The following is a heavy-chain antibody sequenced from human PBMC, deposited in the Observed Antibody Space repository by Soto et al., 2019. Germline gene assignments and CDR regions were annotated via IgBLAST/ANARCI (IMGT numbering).Heavy chain of an antibody. Sequence: PSETLSLTCTVSGCSISSGGYYWSWIRQHPGKGLEWIGYIYYSGSTYYNPSLKSRVTISVDTSKNQFSLKLSSVTAADTAVYYCARASLAACIDYWGQGTLVTVSS. CDR3: ARASLAACIDY. J-gene: IGHJ4*02. CDR1: GCSISSGGYY. V-gene: IGHV4-31*02. CDR2: IYYSGST. D-gene: IGHD6-19*01.